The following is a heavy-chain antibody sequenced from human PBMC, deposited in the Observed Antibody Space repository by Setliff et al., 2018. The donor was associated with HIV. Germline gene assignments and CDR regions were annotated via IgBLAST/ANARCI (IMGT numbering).Heavy chain of an antibody. Sequence: SETLSLTCAVYGRSFSGYYWNWIRQSPGKGLEWIGEINHSGGTNYNPSLKSRVTMSIDTSKNQFSLNASSVTAADTAVYYCARGWGHDGFDFWGQGTMVT. CDR1: GRSFSGYY. CDR3: ARGWGHDGFDF. J-gene: IGHJ3*01. V-gene: IGHV4-34*01. CDR2: INHSGGT. D-gene: IGHD7-27*01.